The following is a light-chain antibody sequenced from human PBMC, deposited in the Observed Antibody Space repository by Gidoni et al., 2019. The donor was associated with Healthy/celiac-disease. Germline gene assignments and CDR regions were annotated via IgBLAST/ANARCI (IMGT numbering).Light chain of an antibody. V-gene: IGKV1D-13*01. CDR3: QQFNNYPPFT. J-gene: IGKJ3*01. Sequence: AIQLTQSPSSLSASVGDRVTITCRASQGISSALAWYQQKPGKAPKLLIYDASSLESGVPSRFSGSGSGTDFTLTISSLQPEDFATYYCQQFNNYPPFTFGPXTKVDIK. CDR1: QGISSA. CDR2: DAS.